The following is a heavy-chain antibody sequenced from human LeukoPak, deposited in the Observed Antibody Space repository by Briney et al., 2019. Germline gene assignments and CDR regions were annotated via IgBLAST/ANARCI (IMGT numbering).Heavy chain of an antibody. V-gene: IGHV4-59*08. CDR2: IYYSGST. J-gene: IGHJ6*03. D-gene: IGHD3-10*01. CDR3: ATDRGYYGSGTLYYYYMDV. Sequence: SETLSLTCTVSGGSISSYYWSWIRQPPGKTLEWIGYIYYSGSTNYNPSLKSRVTISVDTSKNQFSLKLSSVTAADTAVYYCATDRGYYGSGTLYYYYMDVWGKGTTVTVSS. CDR1: GGSISSYY.